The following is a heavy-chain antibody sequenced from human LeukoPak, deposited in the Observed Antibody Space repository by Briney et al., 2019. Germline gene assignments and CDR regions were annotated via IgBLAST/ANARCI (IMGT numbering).Heavy chain of an antibody. CDR2: IRHDGHT. CDR1: GFFSTAYY. V-gene: IGHV4-38-2*02. J-gene: IGHJ3*01. CDR3: ARQVATKGEWAFDV. D-gene: IGHD5-12*01. Sequence: PSETLSLTCTVSGFFSTAYYWGWIRQPPGKGLERIASIRHDGHTYYNPSLRSQVTISVDMSRNQFSLKLNSLTAADTAAYYCARQVATKGEWAFDVWGQGTMVTVSS.